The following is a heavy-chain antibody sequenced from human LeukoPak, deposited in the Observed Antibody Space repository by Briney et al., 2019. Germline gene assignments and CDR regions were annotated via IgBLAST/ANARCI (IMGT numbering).Heavy chain of an antibody. Sequence: GGSLRLSCAASGFTFSSYSMNWVRQAPGKGLEWVSYISSSGSSIFYADSVKGRFTISRDNGKNSLYLQMNSLRDDDTAVYYCARSSGYQVPPGYWGQGTLVTVSS. V-gene: IGHV3-48*02. CDR3: ARSSGYQVPPGY. J-gene: IGHJ4*02. CDR2: ISSSGSSI. CDR1: GFTFSSYS. D-gene: IGHD2-2*01.